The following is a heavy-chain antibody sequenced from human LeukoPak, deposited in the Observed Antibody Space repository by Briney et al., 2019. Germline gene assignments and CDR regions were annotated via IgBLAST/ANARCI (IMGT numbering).Heavy chain of an antibody. Sequence: PGGSLRLSCAASGFTFSSYSMNWVRQAPGKGLEWVSSISSSGSYIYYADSVKGRFTISRDNAKNSLYLQMNSLRAEDTAVYYCAREKNSIAAADPLDYWGQGTLVTVSS. J-gene: IGHJ4*02. D-gene: IGHD6-13*01. CDR3: AREKNSIAAADPLDY. CDR1: GFTFSSYS. V-gene: IGHV3-21*01. CDR2: ISSSGSYI.